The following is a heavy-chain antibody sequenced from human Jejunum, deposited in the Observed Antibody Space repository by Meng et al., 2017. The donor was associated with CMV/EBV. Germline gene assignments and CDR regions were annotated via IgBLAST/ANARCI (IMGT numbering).Heavy chain of an antibody. CDR3: ARDKIAVAGITGDY. CDR1: GYTFTISA. V-gene: IGHV7-4-1*02. Sequence: QGELGESESELKKPGASVKVSCNASGYTFTISAMNWVRQAPGQGLERMGWINTSAGNPTYAQGFTGRFVFSLDTSVSTAYLQISSLKAEDTAVYYCARDKIAVAGITGDYWGQGTLVTVSS. J-gene: IGHJ4*02. CDR2: INTSAGNP. D-gene: IGHD6-19*01.